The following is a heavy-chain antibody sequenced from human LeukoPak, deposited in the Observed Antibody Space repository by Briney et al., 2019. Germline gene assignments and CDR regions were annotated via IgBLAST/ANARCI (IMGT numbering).Heavy chain of an antibody. V-gene: IGHV3-23*01. D-gene: IGHD3-10*01. Sequence: PGGSLRLSCAASGFTFSSYAMSWVRQAPGKGLEWVSAISGSGGSTYYADSVKGRFTISRDNSKNKLYLQMNSLRAEDTAVYYCARPESITMVRGVRYAFDIWGQGTMVTVSS. CDR1: GFTFSSYA. CDR2: ISGSGGST. CDR3: ARPESITMVRGVRYAFDI. J-gene: IGHJ3*02.